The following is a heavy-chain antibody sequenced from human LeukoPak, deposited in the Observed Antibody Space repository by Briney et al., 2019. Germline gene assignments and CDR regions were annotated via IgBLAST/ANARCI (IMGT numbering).Heavy chain of an antibody. J-gene: IGHJ2*01. CDR2: IYYSGST. CDR3: ARGVGAVYWYFDL. Sequence: SETLSLTCTVSGGSFSSGNYYWSWIRQPPGTGLEWIGYIYYSGSTNYNPSLKSRVTISVDTSKNQFSLKLTSVTAADTAVYYCARGVGAVYWYFDLWGRGTLVTVSS. CDR1: GGSFSSGNYY. D-gene: IGHD1-26*01. V-gene: IGHV4-61*01.